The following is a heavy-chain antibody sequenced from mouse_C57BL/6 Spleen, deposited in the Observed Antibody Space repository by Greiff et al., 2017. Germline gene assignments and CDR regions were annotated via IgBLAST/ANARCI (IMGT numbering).Heavy chain of an antibody. V-gene: IGHV1-26*01. J-gene: IGHJ4*01. D-gene: IGHD3-2*02. CDR2: INPNNGGT. CDR1: GYTFTDYY. CDR3: ARTKGDSSGYDYAMDY. Sequence: EVQLQQSGPELVKPGASVKISCKASGYTFTDYYMNWVKQSHGKSLEWIGDINPNNGGTSYNQKFKGKATLTVDKSSSTAYMELRSLTSEDSAVYYCARTKGDSSGYDYAMDYWGQGTSVTVSS.